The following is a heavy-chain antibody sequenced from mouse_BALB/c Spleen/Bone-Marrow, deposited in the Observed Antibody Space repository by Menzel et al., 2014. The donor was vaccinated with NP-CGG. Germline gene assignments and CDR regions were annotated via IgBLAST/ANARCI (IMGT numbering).Heavy chain of an antibody. J-gene: IGHJ2*01. CDR2: IYPGISDT. V-gene: IGHV1-5*01. CDR1: GYTFSNYW. D-gene: IGHD3-1*01. Sequence: EVQLQQSGTVLARPGAAVKMPCKASGYTFSNYWMHWVKQRPGQGLEWIGTIYPGISDTTYNQKFKGKAKLTAVTSTSTAYMELSSLTNEDSAVYYCTTLARSDFDYWGQGTTLTVSS. CDR3: TTLARSDFDY.